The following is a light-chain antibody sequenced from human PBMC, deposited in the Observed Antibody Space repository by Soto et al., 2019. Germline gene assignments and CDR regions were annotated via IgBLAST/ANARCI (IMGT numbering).Light chain of an antibody. CDR3: AMWDDSLNGYL. CDR2: NND. CDR1: NSNIGSNT. Sequence: QPVLTQPPSASGTPGQRVTISCSGSNSNIGSNTVNWYQQLPETAPKLLIYNNDKRPSGVPERFSGSKSGTSASLAISGLLSEDDADYYCAMWDDSLNGYLFGSGTKVTVL. J-gene: IGLJ1*01. V-gene: IGLV1-44*01.